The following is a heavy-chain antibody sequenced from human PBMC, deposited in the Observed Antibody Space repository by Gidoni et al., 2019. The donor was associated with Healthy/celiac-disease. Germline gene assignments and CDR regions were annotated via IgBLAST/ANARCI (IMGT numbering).Heavy chain of an antibody. J-gene: IGHJ6*02. CDR3: ARDPAVLRYLEWADGMDV. Sequence: QVQLVDSGGGVDQPGKSRRLSCAASGFTFSNFGMHWVRQAPGKGLEWLAVVSYDGSNKYHADSVKGRFTISRDNSKKTLYLQMNSLRVEDTAVYYCARDPAVLRYLEWADGMDVWGQGTTVTVSS. CDR1: GFTFSNFG. V-gene: IGHV3-30*03. D-gene: IGHD3-3*01. CDR2: VSYDGSNK.